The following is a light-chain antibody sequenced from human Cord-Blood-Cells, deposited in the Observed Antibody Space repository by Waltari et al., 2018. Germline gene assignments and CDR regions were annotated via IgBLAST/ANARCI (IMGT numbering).Light chain of an antibody. J-gene: IGKJ5*01. CDR2: GAS. Sequence: IVLTPSPGTLSLSPGDRAPLSCRASQSVSSSYLAWYQQKPGQAPRLLIYGASSRATGIPDRFSGSGYGTDFTLTISRLEPEDFAVYYCQQYGSSPTFGQGTRLEIK. V-gene: IGKV3-20*01. CDR1: QSVSSSY. CDR3: QQYGSSPT.